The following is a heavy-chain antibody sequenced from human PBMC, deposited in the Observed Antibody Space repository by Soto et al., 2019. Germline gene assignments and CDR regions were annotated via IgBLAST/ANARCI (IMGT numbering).Heavy chain of an antibody. CDR1: GFTFTSAW. CDR2: IKSKTSGETT. D-gene: IGHD6-13*01. V-gene: IGHV3-15*01. J-gene: IGHJ4*02. CDR3: IIDIASSGVGELDY. Sequence: EVQLVESGGGLVQPGGSLRLSCAASGFTFTSAWLTWVRQAPGKGLEWVARIKSKTSGETTDYAAPVKGRFTISRDDSKTTVYLQMNSLNTEDTAIYYCIIDIASSGVGELDYWGQGTLVTVSS.